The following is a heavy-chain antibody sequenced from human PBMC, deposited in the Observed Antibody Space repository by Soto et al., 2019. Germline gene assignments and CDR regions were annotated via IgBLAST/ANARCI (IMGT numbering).Heavy chain of an antibody. CDR2: IKQDGSEK. D-gene: IGHD1-7*01. V-gene: IGHV3-7*01. CDR3: AAWNYGATFDY. J-gene: IGHJ4*02. CDR1: GFTFSSYW. Sequence: EVQLVESGGGLVQPGGSLRLSCAASGFTFSSYWMSWVRQAPGKGLEWVANIKQDGSEKYYVDSVKGRFTISRDNAKNSLYLQMNSLRAEDTAVYYCAAWNYGATFDYWGQGTLVTVSS.